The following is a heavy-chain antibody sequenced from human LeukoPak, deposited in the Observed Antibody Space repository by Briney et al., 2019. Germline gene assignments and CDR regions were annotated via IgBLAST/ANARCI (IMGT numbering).Heavy chain of an antibody. V-gene: IGHV4-39*01. CDR2: IYYSGST. D-gene: IGHD3-3*01. Sequence: SETLSLTCTVSGGSISSSSYYWGWIRQPPGKGLEWIGSIYYSGSTYYNPSLKSRVTISVDTSKNQFSLKLSSVTAADTAVYYCAEAATDFWSGSVYFDYWGQGTLVTVSS. J-gene: IGHJ4*02. CDR3: AEAATDFWSGSVYFDY. CDR1: GGSISSSSYY.